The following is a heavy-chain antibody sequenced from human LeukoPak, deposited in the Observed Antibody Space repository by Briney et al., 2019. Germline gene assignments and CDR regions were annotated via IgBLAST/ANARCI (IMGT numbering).Heavy chain of an antibody. CDR1: GFTFSSYS. CDR2: ISSSSSYI. Sequence: PGGSLRLSCAASGFTFSSYSMNWVRQAPGKGLEWVSSISSSSSYIYYADSVKGRFTISRDNAKNSLYLQMNSLRAEDTAVYYCARGRHYYDSSGYYGVEYYFDYWGQGTLVTVSS. CDR3: ARGRHYYDSSGYYGVEYYFDY. V-gene: IGHV3-21*01. D-gene: IGHD3-22*01. J-gene: IGHJ4*02.